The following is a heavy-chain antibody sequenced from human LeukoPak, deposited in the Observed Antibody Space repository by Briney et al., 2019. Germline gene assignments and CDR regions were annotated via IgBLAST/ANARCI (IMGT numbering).Heavy chain of an antibody. J-gene: IGHJ5*02. V-gene: IGHV4-39*01. CDR3: ARRGYCSSTSCFWFDP. D-gene: IGHD2-2*01. CDR2: IYYSGST. Sequence: SETLSLTCTVSGGSISSYYWGWIRQPPGKGLEWNGRIYYSGSTYYNPSLKSRVTISVDTSKNQFSLKLSSVTAADTAVYYCARRGYCSSTSCFWFDPWGQGTLVTVSS. CDR1: GGSISSYY.